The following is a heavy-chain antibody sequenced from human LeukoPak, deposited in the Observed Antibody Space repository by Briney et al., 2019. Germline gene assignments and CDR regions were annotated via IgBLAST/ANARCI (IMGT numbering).Heavy chain of an antibody. Sequence: ASVKVSRKASGYTFTSYYMHWVRQAPGQGLEWMGWINPNSGGTNYAQKFQGRVTMTRDTSISTAYMELSRLRSDDTAVYYCARDLHYGDYLYWGQGTLVTVSS. D-gene: IGHD4-17*01. CDR3: ARDLHYGDYLY. J-gene: IGHJ4*02. V-gene: IGHV1-2*02. CDR2: INPNSGGT. CDR1: GYTFTSYY.